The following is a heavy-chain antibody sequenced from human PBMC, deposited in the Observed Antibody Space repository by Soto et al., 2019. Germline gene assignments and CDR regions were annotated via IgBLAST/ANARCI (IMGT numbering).Heavy chain of an antibody. Sequence: PSETLSLTCSVSGGSIGSGYYYWSWILQPPGKGWEWIGNIYYSGNTYYNPSLESRLIISIDTSKNHFSLRVGTLTAADTAVYYWASSPLDGMDVWGQGTTVTVSS. V-gene: IGHV4-30-4*01. J-gene: IGHJ6*02. CDR2: IYYSGNT. CDR3: ASSPLDGMDV. CDR1: GGSIGSGYYY.